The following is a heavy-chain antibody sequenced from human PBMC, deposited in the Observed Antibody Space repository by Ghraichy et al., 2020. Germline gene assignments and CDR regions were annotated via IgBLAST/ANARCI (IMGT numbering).Heavy chain of an antibody. J-gene: IGHJ1*01. D-gene: IGHD4-17*01. CDR2: VYYTGST. Sequence: SETLSLTCNVSGVSINSNFWSWFRQPPGKGLEWIGYVYYTGSTDYNPSLRSSVTISVERSKSQFSLRVNSVTAADTAVYFCARSYGDYGYFQDWGQGTLVVVSS. CDR3: ARSYGDYGYFQD. V-gene: IGHV4-59*01. CDR1: GVSINSNF.